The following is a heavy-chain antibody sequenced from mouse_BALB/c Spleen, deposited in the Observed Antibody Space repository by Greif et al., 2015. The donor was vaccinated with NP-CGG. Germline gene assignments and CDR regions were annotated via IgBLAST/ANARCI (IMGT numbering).Heavy chain of an antibody. J-gene: IGHJ2*01. CDR2: IHPNSGNT. CDR1: GYTFTSSW. D-gene: IGHD2-4*01. V-gene: IGHV1S130*01. Sequence: QVQLQQSGSVLVRPGASVKLSCKASGYTFTSSWMHWAKQRPGQGLEWIGEIHPNSGNTNYNEKFKGKATLTVDTSSSTAYVDLSSLTSEDSAVYYCAKSGDYDNSFDDWGQGTTLTVSS. CDR3: AKSGDYDNSFDD.